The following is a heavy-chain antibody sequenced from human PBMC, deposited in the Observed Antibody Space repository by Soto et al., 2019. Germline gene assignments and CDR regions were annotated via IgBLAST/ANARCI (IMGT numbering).Heavy chain of an antibody. D-gene: IGHD3-22*01. V-gene: IGHV3-53*02. Sequence: EVQLVETGGGLIQPGGSLRLSCAASGITVSTNYMSWVRQAPGKGLEWVSVIYSDGKTFYADSVKGRFTISRDNSQNTVYLQMQGLRADEPAGYYCARDGGGGYYDSSGYMAVWGQGTLVTVSS. CDR1: GITVSTNY. CDR2: IYSDGKT. CDR3: ARDGGGGYYDSSGYMAV. J-gene: IGHJ4*02.